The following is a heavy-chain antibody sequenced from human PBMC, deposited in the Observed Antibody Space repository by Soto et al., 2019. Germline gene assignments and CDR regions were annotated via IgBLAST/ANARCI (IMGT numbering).Heavy chain of an antibody. CDR1: GYTFTSYA. V-gene: IGHV1-18*01. CDR3: AREGPRPYYYYGMDV. CDR2: ISGYNGKT. J-gene: IGHJ6*02. Sequence: ASVKVSCKASGYTFTSYAMHWVRQAPGQGLEWMGWISGYNGKTNYEQKFQDRVTMTTDTSTNMAYMELRSLRSDDTAVYYCAREGPRPYYYYGMDVWGQGTTVTVSS.